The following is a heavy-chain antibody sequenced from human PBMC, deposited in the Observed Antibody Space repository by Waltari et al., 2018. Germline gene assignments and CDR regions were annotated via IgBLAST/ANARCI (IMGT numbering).Heavy chain of an antibody. CDR1: GFTFSSYG. D-gene: IGHD2-21*02. J-gene: IGHJ4*02. CDR2: IRYDGSNK. Sequence: QVQLVESGGGVVQPGGSLRLSCAASGFTFSSYGMHWVRQAPGKGLEWVAFIRYDGSNKYYADSVKGRFTISRDNSKNTLYLQMNSLRAEDTAVYYCAKDRDGPFDYWGQGTLVTVSS. V-gene: IGHV3-30*02. CDR3: AKDRDGPFDY.